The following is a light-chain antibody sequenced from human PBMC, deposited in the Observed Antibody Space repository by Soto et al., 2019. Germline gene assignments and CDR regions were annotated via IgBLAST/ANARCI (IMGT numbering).Light chain of an antibody. Sequence: EIVMTQSPATLSVSPGERATLSCRASQSISSNFAWYQQKPGQAPRLLIYGASTRATGVPARFSGSGSGTEFTLTINSLQSEDFAVYYCQQYNDWPLTFGGGTKVELK. CDR1: QSISSN. CDR2: GAS. CDR3: QQYNDWPLT. J-gene: IGKJ4*01. V-gene: IGKV3-15*01.